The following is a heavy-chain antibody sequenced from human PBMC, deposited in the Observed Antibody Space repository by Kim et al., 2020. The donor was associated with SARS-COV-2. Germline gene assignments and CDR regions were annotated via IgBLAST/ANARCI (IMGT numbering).Heavy chain of an antibody. D-gene: IGHD5-12*01. CDR3: ATVEMAKEFDY. Sequence: SETLSLTCTVSGGSISSGSYYWSWIRQPAGKGLEWIGRIYTSGSTNYNPSLKSRVTISVDTSKNQFSLKLSSVTAADTAVYYCATVEMAKEFDYWGQGTLVTVSS. CDR1: GGSISSGSYY. V-gene: IGHV4-61*02. J-gene: IGHJ4*02. CDR2: IYTSGST.